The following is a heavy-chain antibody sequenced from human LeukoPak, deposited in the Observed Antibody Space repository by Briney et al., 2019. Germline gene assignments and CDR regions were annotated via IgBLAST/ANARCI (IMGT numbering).Heavy chain of an antibody. V-gene: IGHV3-30*04. J-gene: IGHJ4*02. Sequence: PGGSLRLSCAASGFTFSSYAMHWVRHAPGKGLEWVAVISYDGSNKYYADSVKGRFTISRDNAKNSLYLQMNSLRAEDTAVYYCARVFHSSGYRKGVLDYWGQGTLVTVSS. CDR3: ARVFHSSGYRKGVLDY. D-gene: IGHD3-22*01. CDR1: GFTFSSYA. CDR2: ISYDGSNK.